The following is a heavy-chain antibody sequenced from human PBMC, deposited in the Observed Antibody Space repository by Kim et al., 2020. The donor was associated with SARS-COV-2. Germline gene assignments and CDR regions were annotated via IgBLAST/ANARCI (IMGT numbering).Heavy chain of an antibody. D-gene: IGHD4-4*01. V-gene: IGHV3-23*01. J-gene: IGHJ5*01. CDR2: ISPTVGTT. CDR3: AKDHSMGS. CDR1: GFTFSSSA. Sequence: GGSLRLSCAASGFTFSSSAMTWVRQAPGKGLEWVSVISPTVGTTHYAAPVKGRFTIHRDNSKNTLYMQINSLRAEDTATYYCAKDHSMGSWGQGTLVTVSS.